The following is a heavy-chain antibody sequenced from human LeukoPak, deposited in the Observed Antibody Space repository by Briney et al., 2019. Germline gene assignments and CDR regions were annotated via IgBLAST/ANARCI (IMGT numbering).Heavy chain of an antibody. CDR2: ISGSGGST. V-gene: IGHV3-23*01. CDR1: GFTFSSYA. J-gene: IGHJ4*02. CDR3: AKDLFLRAAAVKTPLDY. Sequence: GGSLRLSCAASGFTFSSYAMSWVRQAPGKGLGWVSAISGSGGSTYYADSVKGRFTISRDNSKNTLYLQMNSLRAEDTAVYYCAKDLFLRAAAVKTPLDYWGQGTLVTVSS. D-gene: IGHD6-13*01.